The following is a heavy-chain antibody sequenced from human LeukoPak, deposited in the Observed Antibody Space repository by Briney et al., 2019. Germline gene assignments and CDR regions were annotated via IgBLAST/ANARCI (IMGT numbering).Heavy chain of an antibody. CDR1: GGSFSGYY. D-gene: IGHD4-23*01. V-gene: IGHV4-34*01. Sequence: SETLSLTCAVYGGSFSGYYWSWIRQPPGKGLEWIGEINHSGSTNYNPSLKSRVTISVDTSKNQFSLKLSSVTAADTAVYYCASSDYGGNSLDYWGQGTLVTVSS. CDR2: INHSGST. CDR3: ASSDYGGNSLDY. J-gene: IGHJ4*02.